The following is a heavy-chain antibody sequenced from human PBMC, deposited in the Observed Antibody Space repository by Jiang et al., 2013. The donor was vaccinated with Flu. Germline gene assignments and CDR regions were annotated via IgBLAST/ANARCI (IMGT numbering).Heavy chain of an antibody. Sequence: LEWIGEINHSGSTNYNPSLKSRVTISVDTSKNQFSLKLSSVTAADTAVYYCARVEATVTSPTGKYGMDVWGQGTTVTVSS. CDR3: ARVEATVTSPTGKYGMDV. CDR2: INHSGST. V-gene: IGHV4-34*01. D-gene: IGHD4-17*01. J-gene: IGHJ6*02.